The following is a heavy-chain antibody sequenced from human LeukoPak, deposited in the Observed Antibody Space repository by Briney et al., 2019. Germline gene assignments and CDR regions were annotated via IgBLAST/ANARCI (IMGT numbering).Heavy chain of an antibody. CDR2: IWYDGSNK. CDR3: ARATGAYGPPFDF. J-gene: IGHJ4*02. D-gene: IGHD2-8*02. Sequence: GGSLRLSCAAAGFTFSSHGMHWVRQAPGKGLEWVAVIWYDGSNKYYADSVTGRFTISRDTSNNTLYLQMNSLRADDTAVYYCARATGAYGPPFDFWGQGTLVTVS. CDR1: GFTFSSHG. V-gene: IGHV3-33*01.